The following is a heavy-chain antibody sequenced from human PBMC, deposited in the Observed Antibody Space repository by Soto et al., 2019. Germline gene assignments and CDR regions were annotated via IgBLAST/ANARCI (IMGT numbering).Heavy chain of an antibody. CDR2: IYHSGTT. J-gene: IGHJ4*02. CDR3: ASGGRDGYQPRY. V-gene: IGHV4-61*08. D-gene: IGHD5-12*01. CDR1: GGSISSGGYY. Sequence: PSETLSLTCTVSGGSISSGGYYWSWIRQPPGKGLEWIGYIYHSGTTTYNPSLQSRVTISVDTSKNQFSLKLSSVTAADTAVYYCASGGRDGYQPRYWGQGTLVTVSS.